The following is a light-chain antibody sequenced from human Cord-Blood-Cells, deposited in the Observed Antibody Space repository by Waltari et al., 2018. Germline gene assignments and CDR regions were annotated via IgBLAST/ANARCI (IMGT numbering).Light chain of an antibody. Sequence: DIVMTQSPDSRAVSLGERATSNCKSSQSVLYSSNNKNYLAWYQQKPGQPPKLLIYWASTRESGVPDRFSGSGSGTDFTLTISSLQAEDVAVYYCQQYYSTPYTFGQGTKLEIK. CDR3: QQYYSTPYT. CDR1: QSVLYSSNNKNY. CDR2: WAS. J-gene: IGKJ2*01. V-gene: IGKV4-1*01.